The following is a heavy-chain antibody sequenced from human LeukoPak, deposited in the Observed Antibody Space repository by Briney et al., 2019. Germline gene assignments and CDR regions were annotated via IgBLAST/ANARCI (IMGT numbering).Heavy chain of an antibody. J-gene: IGHJ4*02. CDR2: INPNSGGT. Sequence: GASVKVSCKASGYTFTGYYMHWVRQAPGQGLEWMGWINPNSGGTNYAQKFQGRVTMTRDTSISTAYMELSRLRSDDTAVYYCARSCYGSGSLTDYWGQGTLVTVSS. D-gene: IGHD3-10*01. V-gene: IGHV1-2*02. CDR3: ARSCYGSGSLTDY. CDR1: GYTFTGYY.